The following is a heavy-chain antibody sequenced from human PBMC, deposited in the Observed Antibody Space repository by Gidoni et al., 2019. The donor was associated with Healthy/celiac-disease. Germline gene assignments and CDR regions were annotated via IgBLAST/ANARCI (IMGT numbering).Heavy chain of an antibody. D-gene: IGHD5-12*01. Sequence: QVQLVESGGGVVQPGRSLRLSCAGSGFTFSSYGMHWVRQASGKGREWVAVIWYDGSNKYYADSVKGRFTIARDNSKNTLYLQMNSLRAEDTAVYYCAREVEGYRQPGGFQHWGQGTLVTVSS. V-gene: IGHV3-33*01. J-gene: IGHJ1*01. CDR1: GFTFSSYG. CDR2: IWYDGSNK. CDR3: AREVEGYRQPGGFQH.